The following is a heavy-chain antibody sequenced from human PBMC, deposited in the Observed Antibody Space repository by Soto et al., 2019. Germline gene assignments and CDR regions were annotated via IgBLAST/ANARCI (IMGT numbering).Heavy chain of an antibody. V-gene: IGHV2-70*04. D-gene: IGHD3-16*01. CDR1: GFSLRTSGMR. J-gene: IGHJ6*02. CDR2: IDWDGDK. CDR3: ARGHPEGDDSSYYYYAMDV. Sequence: SGPTLVNPTQTLTLTCTFSGFSLRTSGMRVSWIRQPPGKALEWLARIDWDGDKFYSTSLRARLTISRDTSKNQVVLIMTNMDPMDTATYYCARGHPEGDDSSYYYYAMDVWGQGTTVTVSS.